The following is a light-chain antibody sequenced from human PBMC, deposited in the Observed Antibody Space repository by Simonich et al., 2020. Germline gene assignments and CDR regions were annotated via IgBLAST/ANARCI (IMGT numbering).Light chain of an antibody. J-gene: IGKJ2*01. V-gene: IGKV2D-29*02. CDR3: MQSIQPYT. CDR2: ECS. CDR1: QSLLHSDGKTY. Sequence: DIVMTQTPLSLSVTPGQPASISCKSSQSLLHSDGKTYLYWYLQKPGQSPQLLIYECSNRFSGVPDRFSGSGSGTDFTLKISRVEAEDVGVYYCMQSIQPYTFGQGTKLEIK.